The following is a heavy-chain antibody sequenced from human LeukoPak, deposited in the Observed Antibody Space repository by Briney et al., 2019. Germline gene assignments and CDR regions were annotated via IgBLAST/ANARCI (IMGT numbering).Heavy chain of an antibody. CDR2: IYHSGST. Sequence: SETLSLTCTVSGYSISSGYYWGWIRQPPGKGLEWIGSIYHSGSTYYNPSLKSRVTISVDTSKNQFSLKLSSVTAADTAVYYCARDVGRWLHNDYWGQGTLVTVSS. CDR1: GYSISSGYY. V-gene: IGHV4-38-2*02. CDR3: ARDVGRWLHNDY. J-gene: IGHJ4*02. D-gene: IGHD5-24*01.